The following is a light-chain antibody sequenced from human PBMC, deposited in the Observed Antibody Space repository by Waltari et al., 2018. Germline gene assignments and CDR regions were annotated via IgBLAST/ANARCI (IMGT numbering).Light chain of an antibody. CDR3: ATRDDTLNAYVL. CDR2: SND. Sequence: QSVLTQSPSVSGTPGQTVTISCSGSSSNIGSNTVTWYQQLPGTAPKLLIFSNDQRPSGVPGRFSGSKSGTSASLAISGLQSEDEVVYSCATRDDTLNAYVLFGGGTKVTVL. V-gene: IGLV1-44*01. CDR1: SSNIGSNT. J-gene: IGLJ2*01.